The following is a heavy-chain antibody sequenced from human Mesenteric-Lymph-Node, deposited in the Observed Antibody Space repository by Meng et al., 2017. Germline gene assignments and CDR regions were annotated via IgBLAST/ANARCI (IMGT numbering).Heavy chain of an antibody. CDR1: GFTFSSYA. D-gene: IGHD3-3*02. V-gene: IGHV3-23*01. CDR3: ARVSPSIYYYYYGMDV. Sequence: GESLKISCAASGFTFSSYAMSWVRQAPGKGLEWVSAISGSGGSTYYADSVKGRFTISRDNSKNTLYLQMNSLRAEDTAVYYCARVSPSIYYYYYGMDVWGQGTTVTVSS. CDR2: ISGSGGST. J-gene: IGHJ6*02.